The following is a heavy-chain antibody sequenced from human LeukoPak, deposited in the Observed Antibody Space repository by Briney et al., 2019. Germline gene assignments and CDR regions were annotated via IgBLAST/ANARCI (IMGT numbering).Heavy chain of an antibody. V-gene: IGHV3-23*01. CDR1: GFTFNNYA. D-gene: IGHD4-17*01. CDR2: IGYSGGGT. J-gene: IGHJ6*02. Sequence: GGSLRLSCAASGFTFNNYAMSWVRQAPGKGLEWVSTIGYSGGGTYYADSVKGRFTISRDNSKNTLYLQVNSLRAEDTAVYYCARGHTVTPYYYYYGMDVWGQGTTVTVSS. CDR3: ARGHTVTPYYYYYGMDV.